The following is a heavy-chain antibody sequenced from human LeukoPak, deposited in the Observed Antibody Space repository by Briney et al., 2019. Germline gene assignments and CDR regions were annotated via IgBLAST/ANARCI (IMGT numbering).Heavy chain of an antibody. J-gene: IGHJ5*01. Sequence: ASVKVSCNASGYTFTSFDINWVRHAPGQGLEWMGWMNPNSGHIGYAQKFQGRVTMTRNTSISTAYMELSNLRSEDTAVYYCARRGDFYASGSYYGGWFGSWGQGTLVTVSS. D-gene: IGHD3-10*01. CDR3: ARRGDFYASGSYYGGWFGS. CDR2: MNPNSGHI. V-gene: IGHV1-8*01. CDR1: GYTFTSFD.